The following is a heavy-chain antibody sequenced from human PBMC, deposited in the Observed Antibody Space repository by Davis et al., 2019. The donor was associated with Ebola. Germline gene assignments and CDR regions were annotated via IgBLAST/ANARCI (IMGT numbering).Heavy chain of an antibody. Sequence: GESLKISCAASGFTFSSNSMNWVRQAPGKGLEYVSGIRSNGGSTYYADSVKGRFIISRDNSKNTVYLQMSSLRPEDTAVYYCVKGRVDYWGQGTLVTVSS. CDR3: VKGRVDY. CDR1: GFTFSSNS. J-gene: IGHJ4*02. CDR2: IRSNGGST. V-gene: IGHV3-64D*06.